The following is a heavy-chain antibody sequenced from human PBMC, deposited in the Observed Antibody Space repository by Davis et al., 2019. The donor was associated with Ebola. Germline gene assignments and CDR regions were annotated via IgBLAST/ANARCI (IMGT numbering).Heavy chain of an antibody. CDR1: GFTFSSYA. CDR3: AKLVNLWRLGNFDY. CDR2: ISGSGGST. D-gene: IGHD2-21*01. J-gene: IGHJ4*02. Sequence: GESLKISCAASGFTFSSYAMSWVRQAPGKGLEWVSAISGSGGSTYYADSVKGRFTISRDNSKNTLYLQMNSLRAEDTAVYYCAKLVNLWRLGNFDYWGQGARVTVSS. V-gene: IGHV3-23*01.